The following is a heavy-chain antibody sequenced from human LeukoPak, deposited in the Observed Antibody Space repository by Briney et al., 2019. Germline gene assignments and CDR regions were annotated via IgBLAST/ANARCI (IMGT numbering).Heavy chain of an antibody. J-gene: IGHJ4*02. CDR3: ARGGEDGYPFDY. CDR2: IYYSGST. D-gene: IGHD5-24*01. V-gene: IGHV4-39*01. Sequence: SETLSLTCTVSGGSISSSSYYWGWIRQPPGKGLEWIGSIYYSGSTYYNPSLKSRVTISVDTSKNQFSLKLSSVTAADTAVYYCARGGEDGYPFDYWGQGTLVTVSS. CDR1: GGSISSSSYY.